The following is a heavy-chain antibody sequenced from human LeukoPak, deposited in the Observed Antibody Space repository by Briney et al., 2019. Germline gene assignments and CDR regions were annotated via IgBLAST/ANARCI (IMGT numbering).Heavy chain of an antibody. CDR2: IDWDDDK. Sequence: SGPTLVNPTQTLTLTCTFSGFSLSTSGMCVSWIRQPPGKALEWLARIDWDDDKYYSTSLKTRLTISKDTSKNQVVLTMTNMDPVDTATYYCARANIAYYYGSGSYYIGGVGLDYWGQGTLVTVSS. CDR3: ARANIAYYYGSGSYYIGGVGLDY. J-gene: IGHJ4*02. V-gene: IGHV2-70*11. CDR1: GFSLSTSGMC. D-gene: IGHD3-10*01.